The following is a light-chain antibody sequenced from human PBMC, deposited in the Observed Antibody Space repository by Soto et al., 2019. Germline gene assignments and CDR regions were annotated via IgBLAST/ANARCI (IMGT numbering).Light chain of an antibody. CDR1: QAIGDS. CDR2: SAS. V-gene: IGKV1-12*01. Sequence: DILMTQSPTFLSASVGDRATITCRASQAIGDSLAWYQQKPGKAPDLLIYSASTVLPGVPARFSGSGSGTDFTLTINSLQSEDFATYFCQQGHSFPLTFGGGTKV. CDR3: QQGHSFPLT. J-gene: IGKJ4*01.